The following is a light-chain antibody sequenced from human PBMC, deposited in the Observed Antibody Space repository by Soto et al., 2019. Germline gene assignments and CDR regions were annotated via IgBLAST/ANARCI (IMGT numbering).Light chain of an antibody. CDR1: QSVTSS. Sequence: ERVRTQLPVTLHVSPEERAALSCRASQSVTSSSLAWYQQKPGQAPSLLIFAASSRAASIPARFSGSGSGTEFTLTISSLQAEDFAVYYCQQYSNWPLTFGGGTKVDIK. CDR3: QQYSNWPLT. CDR2: AAS. V-gene: IGKV3-15*01. J-gene: IGKJ4*01.